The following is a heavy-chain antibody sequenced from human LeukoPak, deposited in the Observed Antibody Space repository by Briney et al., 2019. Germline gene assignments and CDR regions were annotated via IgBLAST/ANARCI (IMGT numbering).Heavy chain of an antibody. J-gene: IGHJ6*02. CDR2: IWYDGSNK. Sequence: GGSLRLSCAASGFTFSSYAMSWVRQAPGKGLEWVAVIWYDGSNKYCADSVEGRFTISRDNSKNTLYLQMNSLRADDTAVYYCARGPYYGGPGDYYYGMDVWGQGTTVTVSS. V-gene: IGHV3-33*08. CDR3: ARGPYYGGPGDYYYGMDV. CDR1: GFTFSSYA. D-gene: IGHD4-23*01.